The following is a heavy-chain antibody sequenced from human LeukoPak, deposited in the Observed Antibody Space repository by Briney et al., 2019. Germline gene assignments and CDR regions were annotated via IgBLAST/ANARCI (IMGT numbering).Heavy chain of an antibody. CDR2: IIPIFGTA. J-gene: IGHJ6*03. CDR1: GGTFSSYA. Sequence: ASVKVSCKASGGTFSSYAISWVRQAPGQGLEWMGGIIPIFGTANYAQKFQGRVTITADKSTSTAYMELSSLRPEDTAVYYCARGPSRAVAGSGPYYYYMDVWGKGTTVTVSS. CDR3: ARGPSRAVAGSGPYYYYMDV. V-gene: IGHV1-69*06. D-gene: IGHD6-19*01.